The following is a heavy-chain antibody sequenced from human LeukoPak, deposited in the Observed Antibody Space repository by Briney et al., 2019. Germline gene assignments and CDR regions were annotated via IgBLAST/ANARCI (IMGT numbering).Heavy chain of an antibody. CDR2: ISSSSSYI. D-gene: IGHD2-15*01. Sequence: SGGSLRLSCAASGFTFSSYSMIWVRQAPGKGLEWVSSISSSSSYIYYADSVKGRFTISRDNAKNSLYLQMNSLRAEDTAVYYCARDGRYCSGGSCPSSFDYWGQGTLVTVSS. CDR1: GFTFSSYS. J-gene: IGHJ4*02. CDR3: ARDGRYCSGGSCPSSFDY. V-gene: IGHV3-21*01.